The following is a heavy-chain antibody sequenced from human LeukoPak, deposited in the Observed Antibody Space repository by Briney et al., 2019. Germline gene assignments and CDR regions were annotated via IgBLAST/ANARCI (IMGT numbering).Heavy chain of an antibody. CDR3: ARGRAARLHYYDSSGFSPADY. D-gene: IGHD3-22*01. J-gene: IGHJ4*02. CDR1: GFTFSSYV. Sequence: GGSLRLSCVVSGFTFSSYVMTWVRQAPGKGLEWVAVISYDGSNKYYADSVKGRFTISRDNSKNTLYLQMNSLRAEDTAVYYCARGRAARLHYYDSSGFSPADYWGQGTLVTVSS. CDR2: ISYDGSNK. V-gene: IGHV3-30*01.